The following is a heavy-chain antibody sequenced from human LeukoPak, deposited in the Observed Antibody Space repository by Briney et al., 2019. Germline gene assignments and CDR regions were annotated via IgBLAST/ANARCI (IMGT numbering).Heavy chain of an antibody. CDR3: ARAGIAAAGTLDY. CDR1: GGTFSSYA. V-gene: IGHV1-69*01. D-gene: IGHD6-13*01. J-gene: IGHJ4*02. CDR2: INPIFGTA. Sequence: SVKVSCKASGGTFSSYAISWVRQAPGQGLEWMGGINPIFGTANYAQKFQGRVTITADESTSTAYMELSSLRSEDTAVYYCARAGIAAAGTLDYWGQGTLVTVSS.